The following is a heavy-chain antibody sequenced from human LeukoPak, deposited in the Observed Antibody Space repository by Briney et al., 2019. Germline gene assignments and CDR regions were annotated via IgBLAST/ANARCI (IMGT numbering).Heavy chain of an antibody. D-gene: IGHD3-10*01. Sequence: SETLSLTCTVSGGSISSSSYYWGWIRQPPGKGLEWVGSIYYSGSTYYNPSLKSRVTISVDTSKNQFSLKLSSVTAADTAVYYCARAYYYGSGSPPGHWGQGTLVTVSS. J-gene: IGHJ4*02. V-gene: IGHV4-39*07. CDR1: GGSISSSSYY. CDR2: IYYSGST. CDR3: ARAYYYGSGSPPGH.